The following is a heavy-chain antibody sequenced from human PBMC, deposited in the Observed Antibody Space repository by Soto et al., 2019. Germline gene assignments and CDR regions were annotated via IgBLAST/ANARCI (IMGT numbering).Heavy chain of an antibody. CDR2: ISAYNGDT. CDR3: AMTSRVYYYFPGMDV. J-gene: IGHJ6*02. D-gene: IGHD2-2*01. CDR1: GYTLTSYG. V-gene: IGHV1-18*01. Sequence: QVQLVQSGAEVTKPGASVKVSCKASGYTLTSYGISWVRQAPGQGLEWMGWISAYNGDTNYAQSLQGRVTMTTDTSTNAAYMDPRAPTSDGTAGDSGAMTSRVYYYFPGMDVWGQGTTVTVSS.